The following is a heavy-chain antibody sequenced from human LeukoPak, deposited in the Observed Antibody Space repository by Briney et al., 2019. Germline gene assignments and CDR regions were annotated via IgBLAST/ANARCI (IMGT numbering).Heavy chain of an antibody. J-gene: IGHJ4*02. CDR3: ARQGSPGAVAGKVFDY. Sequence: PSETLSLTCTVSGGSISSYYWSWIRQPPGKGLEWIGYIYYSGSTNYNPSLKSRVTISVDTSKNQFSLKLSSVTAADTAVYYCARQGSPGAVAGKVFDYWGQGTLATVSS. V-gene: IGHV4-59*08. CDR1: GGSISSYY. D-gene: IGHD6-19*01. CDR2: IYYSGST.